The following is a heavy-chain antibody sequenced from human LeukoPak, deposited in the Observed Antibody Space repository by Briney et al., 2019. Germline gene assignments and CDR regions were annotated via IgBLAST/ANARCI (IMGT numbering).Heavy chain of an antibody. D-gene: IGHD3-9*01. Sequence: GRSLRLSCAASGFTFDDYAMHWVRQAPGKGLEWVSGISWNSGSIGYADSVKGRFTISRDNAKNSLYPQMNSLRAEDTALYYCAKDDYDILTGSLDYWGQGTLVTVSS. CDR3: AKDDYDILTGSLDY. CDR2: ISWNSGSI. V-gene: IGHV3-9*01. CDR1: GFTFDDYA. J-gene: IGHJ4*02.